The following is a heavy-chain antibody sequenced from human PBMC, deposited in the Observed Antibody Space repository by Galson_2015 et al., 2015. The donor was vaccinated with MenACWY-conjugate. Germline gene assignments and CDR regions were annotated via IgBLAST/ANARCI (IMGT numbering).Heavy chain of an antibody. CDR3: AKTRGASFYFDS. Sequence: LSCAASGCIFNTHWMHWVRQAPGKGLGWVSRINPGGSSTTYADSVKDRFTTSRDNAKNTLYLQMNSLRPEDTAVFYCAKTRGASFYFDSWGQGTLVTVSS. V-gene: IGHV3-74*01. CDR2: INPGGSST. J-gene: IGHJ4*02. D-gene: IGHD1-26*01. CDR1: GCIFNTHW.